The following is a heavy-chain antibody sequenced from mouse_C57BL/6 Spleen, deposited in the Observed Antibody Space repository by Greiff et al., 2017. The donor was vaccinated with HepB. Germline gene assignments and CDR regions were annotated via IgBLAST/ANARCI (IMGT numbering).Heavy chain of an antibody. CDR2: INPYNGGT. J-gene: IGHJ4*01. CDR1: GYTFTDYY. V-gene: IGHV1-19*01. Sequence: VQLQQSGPVLVKPGASVKMSCKASGYTFTDYYMNWVKQSHGKSLEWIGVINPYNGGTSYNQKFKGKATLTVDKSSSTAYMELNSLTSEDSAVYYCASDYSNAMDYWGQGTSVTVSS. CDR3: ASDYSNAMDY. D-gene: IGHD2-5*01.